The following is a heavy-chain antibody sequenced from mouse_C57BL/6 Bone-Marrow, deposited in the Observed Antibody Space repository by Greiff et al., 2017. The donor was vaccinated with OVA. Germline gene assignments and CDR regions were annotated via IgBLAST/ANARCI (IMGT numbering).Heavy chain of an antibody. D-gene: IGHD1-1*01. J-gene: IGHJ1*03. CDR3: ARDVTYYYGSSCWYFDV. V-gene: IGHV7-1*01. CDR1: GFTFSDFY. Sequence: EVKLMESGGGLVQSGRSLRLSCATSGFTFSDFYMEWVRQAPGKGLEWIAASRNKANDYTTEYSASVKGRFIVSRDTSQSILYLQMNALRAEDTAIYYCARDVTYYYGSSCWYFDVWGTGTTVTVSS. CDR2: SRNKANDYTT.